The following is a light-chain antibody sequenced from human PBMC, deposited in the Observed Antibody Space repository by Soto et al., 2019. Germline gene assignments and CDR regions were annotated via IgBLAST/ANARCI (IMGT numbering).Light chain of an antibody. CDR1: QSVSSK. V-gene: IGKV3-15*01. J-gene: IGKJ1*01. CDR3: QQYGSSSWT. Sequence: EIVMTQSPATLSVSPGEGATLSCRASQSVSSKLAWYQQKPGQAPRLLIYGASTRATGIPARFSGSGSGTDFTLTISRLEPEDFVVYYCQQYGSSSWTFGQGTKVDI. CDR2: GAS.